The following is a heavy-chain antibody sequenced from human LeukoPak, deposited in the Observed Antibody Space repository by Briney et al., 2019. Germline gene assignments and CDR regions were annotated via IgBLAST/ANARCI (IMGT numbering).Heavy chain of an antibody. CDR1: GFTLSNYW. CDR3: ARDRGSSGRLGRFDN. D-gene: IGHD6-19*01. J-gene: IGHJ4*02. V-gene: IGHV3-7*01. Sequence: PGGSLRLSCAASGFTLSNYWMTWVRQAPGKGLEWVANIKQDGSEKYYVDSVKGRFTISRDNAKKLLCLQMNSLRVEDTAVYYCARDRGSSGRLGRFDNWGQGTLVTVSP. CDR2: IKQDGSEK.